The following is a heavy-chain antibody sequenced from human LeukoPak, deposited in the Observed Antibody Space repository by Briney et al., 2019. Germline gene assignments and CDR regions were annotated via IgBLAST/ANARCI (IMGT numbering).Heavy chain of an antibody. CDR1: GFSFSSHW. V-gene: IGHV3-74*01. CDR3: ARGSYDILTGPGPTSGMDV. CDR2: INSDGSST. J-gene: IGHJ6*02. Sequence: GGSLRLSCAASGFSFSSHWMHWVRQAPGKGLVWVSRINSDGSSTSYADSVKGRFTISRDNAKNTLYLQMNSLRAEDTAVYYCARGSYDILTGPGPTSGMDVWGQGTTVTVSS. D-gene: IGHD3-9*01.